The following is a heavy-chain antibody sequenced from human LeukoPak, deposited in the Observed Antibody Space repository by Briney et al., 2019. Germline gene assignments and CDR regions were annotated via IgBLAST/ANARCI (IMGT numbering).Heavy chain of an antibody. V-gene: IGHV5-51*01. CDR2: IYPGDSDT. CDR3: ARNTYYYDSSGYYSDY. CDR1: GYSFTSYW. D-gene: IGHD3-22*01. J-gene: IGHJ4*02. Sequence: GESLKISCKGSGYSFTSYWIGWVRQMPGKGLEWMGIIYPGDSDTRYSPSFQGQVTISADKSISTAYLQWSSLKASDTAMYYCARNTYYYDSSGYYSDYWCQGTLVTVSS.